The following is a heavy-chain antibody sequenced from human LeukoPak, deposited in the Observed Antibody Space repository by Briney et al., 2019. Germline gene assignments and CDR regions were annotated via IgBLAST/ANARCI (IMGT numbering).Heavy chain of an antibody. V-gene: IGHV3-53*01. CDR3: AGHDYSNRRPDY. CDR1: GFTVSSNY. CDR2: IYSGGST. J-gene: IGHJ4*02. Sequence: GGSLRLSCAASGFTVSSNYMSWVRQAPGKGLEWVSVIYSGGSTYYADSVKGRFTISRDNSKNTLYLQMNSLRAEDTAVYYCAGHDYSNRRPDYWGQGTLVTVFS. D-gene: IGHD4-11*01.